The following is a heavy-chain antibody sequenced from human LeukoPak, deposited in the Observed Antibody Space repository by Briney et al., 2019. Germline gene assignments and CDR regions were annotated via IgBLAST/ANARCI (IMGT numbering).Heavy chain of an antibody. Sequence: GGSLRLSCAASGFTFSSYAMHWVRQAPGKGLEYVSAISSDGGSTYYANSVKGRFTISRDNSKNTLYLRMGSLRAEDMAVYYCARDAVYDSSGYYYVGYYFDYWGQGTQVTVSS. J-gene: IGHJ4*02. V-gene: IGHV3-64*01. CDR3: ARDAVYDSSGYYYVGYYFDY. CDR2: ISSDGGST. D-gene: IGHD3-22*01. CDR1: GFTFSSYA.